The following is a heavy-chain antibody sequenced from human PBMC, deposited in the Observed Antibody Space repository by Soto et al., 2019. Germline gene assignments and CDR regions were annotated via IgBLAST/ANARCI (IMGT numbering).Heavy chain of an antibody. J-gene: IGHJ4*02. D-gene: IGHD3-9*01. CDR3: AIDPGKVEAMDY. Sequence: QVQVVESGGGVVQPGRSLRLSCATSGFAFSNFGMHWVRQVPGKGLEGVAVIWHNGKEKDYEEYPKGRFTIHRDKSKNILYLEMNSLRVEDRAIYYCAIDPGKVEAMDYWGQGTLVSVSS. CDR2: IWHNGKEK. V-gene: IGHV3-33*04. CDR1: GFAFSNFG.